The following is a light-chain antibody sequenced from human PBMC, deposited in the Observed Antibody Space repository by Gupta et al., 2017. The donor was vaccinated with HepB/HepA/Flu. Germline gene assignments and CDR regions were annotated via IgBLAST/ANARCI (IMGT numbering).Light chain of an antibody. CDR3: QQYKNWPPWT. V-gene: IGKV3-15*01. J-gene: IGKJ1*01. Sequence: EIVMTQSPATLSVSPGERATLSCRASQSVSSNLAWYQQKPGQAPRLLIYGESTRANGIPARFSGSGYGTELTLTISSLQSEDFALYYCQQYKNWPPWTFGQGTKVEIK. CDR2: GES. CDR1: QSVSSN.